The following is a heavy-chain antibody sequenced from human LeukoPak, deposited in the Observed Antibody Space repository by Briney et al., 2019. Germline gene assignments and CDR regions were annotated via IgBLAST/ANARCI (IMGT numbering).Heavy chain of an antibody. CDR3: VRDNPRCCGVIPAKIDDY. CDR2: ISHDSGIR. D-gene: IGHD2-15*01. CDR1: GFTLSRDS. Sequence: GGSLRLSCAASGFTLSRDSMNWVRQAPGKGLEWISYISHDSGIRYYADSVRGRFTISRDNAKNSLYLQMHSLRAKDTAVYYCVRDNPRCCGVIPAKIDDYWGQGTLVTVSS. V-gene: IGHV3-48*01. J-gene: IGHJ4*02.